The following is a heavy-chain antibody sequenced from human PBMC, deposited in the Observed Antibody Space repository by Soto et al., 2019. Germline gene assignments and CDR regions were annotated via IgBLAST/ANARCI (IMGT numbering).Heavy chain of an antibody. V-gene: IGHV1-46*01. CDR2: INPSGGGT. CDR3: AREQGRVDTAMVPRSKNFDY. Sequence: ASVKVSCKASGYTFTSYYMHWVRQAPGQGLEWMGIINPSGGGTSYAQKFQGRVTMTRDTSTSTVYMELSSLRSEDTAVYYCAREQGRVDTAMVPRSKNFDYWGQGTLVTVSS. D-gene: IGHD5-18*01. CDR1: GYTFTSYY. J-gene: IGHJ4*02.